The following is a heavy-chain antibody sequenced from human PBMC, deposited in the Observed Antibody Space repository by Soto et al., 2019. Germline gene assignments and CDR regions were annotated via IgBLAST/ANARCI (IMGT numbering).Heavy chain of an antibody. J-gene: IGHJ6*02. D-gene: IGHD6-13*01. V-gene: IGHV1-2*02. CDR2: INPNSGGT. CDR1: GYTFTGYY. CDR3: ARNLCIEAAVPRFGMDV. Sequence: ASVKVSCKASGYTFTGYYMHWVRQAPGQGLEWMGWINPNSGGTNYAQKFQGRVTMTRDTSISTAYMELSRLRSDDTAVYYCARNLCIEAAVPRFGMDVWGQGTTVTVSS.